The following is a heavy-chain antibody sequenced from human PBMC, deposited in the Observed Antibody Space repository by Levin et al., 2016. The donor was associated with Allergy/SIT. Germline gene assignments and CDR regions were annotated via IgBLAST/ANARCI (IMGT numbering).Heavy chain of an antibody. Sequence: GESLKISCAASGFTFSTYAMHWVRQAPGKGLEWVAVMSYDGSNKYYADSVKGRFTISRDNSKNTLYLQMNSLRAEDTAVYYCARDLDERNWNYGWGCDYWGQGTLLTVSS. CDR3: ARDLDERNWNYGWGCDY. CDR1: GFTFSTYA. V-gene: IGHV3-30-3*01. D-gene: IGHD1-7*01. J-gene: IGHJ4*02. CDR2: MSYDGSNK.